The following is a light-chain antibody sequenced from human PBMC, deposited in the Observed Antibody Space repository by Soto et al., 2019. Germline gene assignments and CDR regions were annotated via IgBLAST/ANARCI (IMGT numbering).Light chain of an antibody. CDR1: HDIGNS. Sequence: DLQMTQSPPSLSASVGDRVTVTCRASHDIGNSLAWYQQRPGKSPRLLIYVASTLQSGVPARFSGSGSGTDFTLAISSLRPEDVATYYCQSYNSGPFTLGGGTKVEVK. V-gene: IGKV1-27*01. CDR3: QSYNSGPFT. J-gene: IGKJ4*01. CDR2: VAS.